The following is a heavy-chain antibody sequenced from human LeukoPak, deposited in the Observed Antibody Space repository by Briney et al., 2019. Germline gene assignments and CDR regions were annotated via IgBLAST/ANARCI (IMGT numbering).Heavy chain of an antibody. CDR3: ARDGWGNDYVRGSYEDY. CDR2: INPNSGGT. Sequence: ASVKVSCKASGYTFTGYYMHWVRQAPGQGLEWMGWINPNSGGTNYAQKFQGRVTMTRDTSISTAYMELSRLRSDDTAVYYCARDGWGNDYVRGSYEDYWGQGTLVTVSS. V-gene: IGHV1-2*02. J-gene: IGHJ4*02. D-gene: IGHD3-16*01. CDR1: GYTFTGYY.